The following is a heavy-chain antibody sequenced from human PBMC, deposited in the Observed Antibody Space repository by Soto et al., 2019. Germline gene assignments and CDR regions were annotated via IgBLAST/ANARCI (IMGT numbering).Heavy chain of an antibody. CDR2: IYYSGST. V-gene: IGHV4-59*01. D-gene: IGHD2-15*01. CDR3: AGRQCSGGSCYAHDAFDI. Sequence: SETLSLTCTVSGGSISSYYWSWIRQPPGKGLEWIGYIYYSGSTNYNPSLKSRVTISVDTSKNQFSLKLSSVTAADTAVYYCAGRQCSGGSCYAHDAFDIWGQGTRVTDS. CDR1: GGSISSYY. J-gene: IGHJ3*02.